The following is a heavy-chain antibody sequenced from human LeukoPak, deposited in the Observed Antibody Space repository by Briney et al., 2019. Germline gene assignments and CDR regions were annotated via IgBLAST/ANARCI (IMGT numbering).Heavy chain of an antibody. D-gene: IGHD5-24*01. CDR3: ARGRDGYNLVDAFDI. V-gene: IGHV3-48*01. J-gene: IGHJ3*02. Sequence: EGSLRLSCAASGFTFSSYSMNWVRQAPGKGLEWVSYISSSSSTIYYADSVKGRFAISRDNAKNSLYLQMNSLRAEDTAVYYCARGRDGYNLVDAFDIWGQGIMVIVSS. CDR2: ISSSSSTI. CDR1: GFTFSSYS.